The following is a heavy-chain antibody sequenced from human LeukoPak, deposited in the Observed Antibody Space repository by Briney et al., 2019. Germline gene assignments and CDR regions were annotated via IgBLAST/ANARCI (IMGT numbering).Heavy chain of an antibody. D-gene: IGHD3-10*01. V-gene: IGHV1-8*02. CDR2: MNPNSGNT. Sequence: VASVKVSCKASGYTFTGYYMHWVRQATGQGLEWMGWMNPNSGNTGYAQKFQGRVTMTRNTSISTAYMELSSLRSEDTAVYYCARARKVGRSGSYRPGSYYFDYWGQGTLVTVSS. J-gene: IGHJ4*02. CDR1: GYTFTGYY. CDR3: ARARKVGRSGSYRPGSYYFDY.